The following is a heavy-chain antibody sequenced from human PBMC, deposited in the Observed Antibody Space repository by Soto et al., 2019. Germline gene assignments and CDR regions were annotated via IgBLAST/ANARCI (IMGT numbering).Heavy chain of an antibody. CDR2: IIHIFGTP. CDR1: GGTFSSYA. D-gene: IGHD2-21*02. Sequence: QVQLVQSGAEVKKPGSSVKVSCKASGGTFSSYAISWVRQAPGQGLEWMGGIIHIFGTPNYAQKFQGRVTITADESTSTAYMELSSLRSEDTAVYYCARVLCGGDCYSSWFDPWGQGTLVTVSS. CDR3: ARVLCGGDCYSSWFDP. V-gene: IGHV1-69*01. J-gene: IGHJ5*02.